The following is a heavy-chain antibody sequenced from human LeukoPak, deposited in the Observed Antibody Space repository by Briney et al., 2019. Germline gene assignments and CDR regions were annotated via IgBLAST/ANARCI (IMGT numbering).Heavy chain of an antibody. Sequence: GGSLRLSCAASGFTFSSYEMNWVRQAPGKGLERVSYISSSGSTIYYADSVKGRFTISRDNAKNSLYLQMNSLRAEDTAVYYCARRYDFWSGYYYGMDVWGQGTTVTVSS. CDR2: ISSSGSTI. V-gene: IGHV3-48*03. CDR1: GFTFSSYE. CDR3: ARRYDFWSGYYYGMDV. D-gene: IGHD3-3*01. J-gene: IGHJ6*02.